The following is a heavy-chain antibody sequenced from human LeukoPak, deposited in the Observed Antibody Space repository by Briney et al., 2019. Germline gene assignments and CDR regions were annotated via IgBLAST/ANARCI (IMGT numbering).Heavy chain of an antibody. J-gene: IGHJ4*02. D-gene: IGHD3-22*01. CDR2: IYHSGNT. CDR3: ARGGDSSGFYYYFDY. CDR1: GGSISSGGYS. Sequence: SGTLSLTCTVSGGSISSGGYSWSWIRQPPGKDLEWIGYIYHSGNTYYNPSLKSRATISVDRSKNQFSLKLTSVTAADTAVYYCARGGDSSGFYYYFDYWGQGTLVTVSS. V-gene: IGHV4-30-2*01.